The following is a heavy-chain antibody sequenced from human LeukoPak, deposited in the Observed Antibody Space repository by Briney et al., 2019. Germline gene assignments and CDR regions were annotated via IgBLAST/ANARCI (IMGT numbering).Heavy chain of an antibody. D-gene: IGHD5-24*01. J-gene: IGHJ4*02. CDR1: GGSISSYY. V-gene: IGHV4-59*01. CDR2: IYYSGST. Sequence: SETLSLTCTVSGGSISSYYWRWIRQPPGKGLEWIGYIYYSGSTNYNPSLKSRVTISVDTSKNQFSLKLSSVTAADTAVYYCARVFLGYNFVLSHWGQGTLVTVSS. CDR3: ARVFLGYNFVLSH.